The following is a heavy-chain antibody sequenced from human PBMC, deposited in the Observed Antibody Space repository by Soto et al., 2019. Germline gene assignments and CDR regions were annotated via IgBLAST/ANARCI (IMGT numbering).Heavy chain of an antibody. CDR3: ATARSGSHDACDI. CDR1: GYTLTELS. V-gene: IGHV1-24*01. D-gene: IGHD1-26*01. J-gene: IGHJ3*02. CDR2: FDPADGET. Sequence: ASVKVSCKVSGYTLTELSMHWVRQTPGKGLEWMGGFDPADGETIYAQKFQGRVTMTEDTATDTAYRELSSLRSEDTAVYYCATARSGSHDACDIGGQGTMVTVS.